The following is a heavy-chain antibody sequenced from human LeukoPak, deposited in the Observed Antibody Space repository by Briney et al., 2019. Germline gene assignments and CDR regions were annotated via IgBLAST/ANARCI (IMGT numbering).Heavy chain of an antibody. CDR3: ARGSVEYYDILTGYYSYYYMDV. CDR1: GYTFTSYD. V-gene: IGHV1-8*01. J-gene: IGHJ6*03. Sequence: ASVKVSCKASGYTFTSYDFNWVRQATGQGLEWMGWMNPNSGNTGYAQKFQGRVTMTRNTSISTAYMELSSLRSEDTAVYYCARGSVEYYDILTGYYSYYYMDVWGKGTTVTVSS. CDR2: MNPNSGNT. D-gene: IGHD3-9*01.